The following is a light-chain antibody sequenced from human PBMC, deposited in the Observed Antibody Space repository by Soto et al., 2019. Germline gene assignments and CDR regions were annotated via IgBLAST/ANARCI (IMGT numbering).Light chain of an antibody. J-gene: IGKJ1*01. Sequence: EIVLTQSPPTLSLSPGERATLSCRASQSVSSYLAWYQQKPGQAPRLLNYDASNRATGIPARFSGSGSGTDFTLTISSLEPEDFAVYYCQQYGSSGTFGQGTKLDI. V-gene: IGKV3-11*01. CDR2: DAS. CDR3: QQYGSSGT. CDR1: QSVSSY.